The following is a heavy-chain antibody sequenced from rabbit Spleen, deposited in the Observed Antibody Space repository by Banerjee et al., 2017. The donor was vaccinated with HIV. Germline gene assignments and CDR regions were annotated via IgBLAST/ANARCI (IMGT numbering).Heavy chain of an antibody. D-gene: IGHD4-1*01. CDR3: ARDRYSIIAEMNL. Sequence: QEQLEESGGGLVKPGGTLTLTCKASGIDFSNYYYMCWVRQAPGKGLEWIACIYAGSSGNTYSATWAKGRFTITRSTSLNTVTLQLNSLTAADTATYFCARDRYSIIAEMNLWGQGTLVTVS. CDR2: IYAGSSGNT. CDR1: GIDFSNYYY. V-gene: IGHV1S43*01. J-gene: IGHJ6*01.